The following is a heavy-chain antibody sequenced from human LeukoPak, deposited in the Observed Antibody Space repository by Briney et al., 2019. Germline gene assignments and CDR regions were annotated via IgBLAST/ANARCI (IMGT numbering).Heavy chain of an antibody. CDR1: GGTFSSYA. J-gene: IGHJ5*02. D-gene: IGHD4-17*01. V-gene: IGHV1-69*13. CDR2: IIPIFGTA. CDR3: ARDHHYGDYVESGFDP. Sequence: SVKVSCKASGGTFSSYAISWVRQAPGQGLEWMGGIIPIFGTANYARKFQGRVTITADESTSTAYMELSSLRSEDTAVYYCARDHHYGDYVESGFDPWGQGTLVTVSS.